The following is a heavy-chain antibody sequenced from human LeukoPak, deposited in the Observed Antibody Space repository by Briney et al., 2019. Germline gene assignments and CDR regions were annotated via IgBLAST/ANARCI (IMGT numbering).Heavy chain of an antibody. V-gene: IGHV4-59*01. CDR1: GGSISSYY. Sequence: SETLSLTCTVSGGSISSYYWSWIRLPPGKGLEWIGYIYYSGSTNYNPSLKSRVTISVDTSKNQFSLKLSSVTAADTAVYYCARDNTISGHYEVGYWGQGTLVTVSS. J-gene: IGHJ4*02. CDR3: ARDNTISGHYEVGY. D-gene: IGHD3-3*01. CDR2: IYYSGST.